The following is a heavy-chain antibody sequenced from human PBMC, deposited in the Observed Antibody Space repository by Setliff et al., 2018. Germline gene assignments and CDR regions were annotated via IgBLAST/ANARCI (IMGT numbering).Heavy chain of an antibody. D-gene: IGHD2-2*03. J-gene: IGHJ4*02. V-gene: IGHV4-38-2*02. Sequence: SETLSLTCTVSGYSISSGYYWGWIRQPPGKGLEWIGNMYHSGSVYYNPSLKSRVTISVDTSKNQFSLKVTSVTAADTAVYYCARVDWGQGTLVTVSS. CDR3: ARVD. CDR2: MYHSGSV. CDR1: GYSISSGYY.